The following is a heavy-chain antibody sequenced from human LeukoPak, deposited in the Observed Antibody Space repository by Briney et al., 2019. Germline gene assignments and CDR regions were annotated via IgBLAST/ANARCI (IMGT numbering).Heavy chain of an antibody. CDR3: ARQYYDILTGYYTDYYFDY. J-gene: IGHJ4*02. V-gene: IGHV4-39*01. CDR1: VGSISSSRYY. D-gene: IGHD3-9*01. CDR2: IYYSGST. Sequence: PSETLSLTCTVSVGSISSSRYYWGWIRQPPGKGLEWIGSIYYSGSTYYNPSRKSRVTISVDTSKNPFSLKLSSVTAADTAVYYCARQYYDILTGYYTDYYFDYWGQGTLVTVSS.